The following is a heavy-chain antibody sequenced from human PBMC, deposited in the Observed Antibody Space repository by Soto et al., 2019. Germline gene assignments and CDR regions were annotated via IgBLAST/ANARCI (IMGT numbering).Heavy chain of an antibody. V-gene: IGHV3-23*01. J-gene: IGHJ3*02. CDR2: ISGSGGST. Sequence: EVQLLESGGGLVQPGGSLRLSCAASGFTFSSYAMSWVRQAPGQGLEWVSAISGSGGSTYYADYVKGRFTISRDNSKNTLYLQMNSLRAEDTAVYYCAKGNPYCSSTSCYAFDIWGQGTMVTVSS. CDR3: AKGNPYCSSTSCYAFDI. CDR1: GFTFSSYA. D-gene: IGHD2-2*01.